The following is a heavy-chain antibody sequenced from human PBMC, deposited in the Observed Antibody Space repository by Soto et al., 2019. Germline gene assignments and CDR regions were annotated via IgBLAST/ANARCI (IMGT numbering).Heavy chain of an antibody. CDR2: ISGSGGST. V-gene: IGHV3-23*01. CDR1: GFTFSSYA. Sequence: GGSLRLSCAASGFTFSSYAMSWVRQAPGKGLEWVSAISGSGGSTYYADSVKGRFTIARDNSKNTLYLQMKSLRAEDTAVYYCAKDRHRGLGLNYYYYYYMDVWGKGTTVTVSS. CDR3: AKDRHRGLGLNYYYYYYMDV. D-gene: IGHD5-12*01. J-gene: IGHJ6*03.